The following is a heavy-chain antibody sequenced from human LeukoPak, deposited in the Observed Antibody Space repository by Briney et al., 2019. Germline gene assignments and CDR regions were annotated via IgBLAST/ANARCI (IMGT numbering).Heavy chain of an antibody. V-gene: IGHV3-48*03. J-gene: IGHJ4*02. D-gene: IGHD3-9*01. Sequence: GGSLRLSCAASGFTFSSYEMNWVRQAPGKGLEWASYISSSGSTIYYADSVKGRFTISRDNSKNTLYLQMNSLRAEDTAVYYCARDPSGWLLYYFDYWGQGTLVTVSS. CDR3: ARDPSGWLLYYFDY. CDR2: ISSSGSTI. CDR1: GFTFSSYE.